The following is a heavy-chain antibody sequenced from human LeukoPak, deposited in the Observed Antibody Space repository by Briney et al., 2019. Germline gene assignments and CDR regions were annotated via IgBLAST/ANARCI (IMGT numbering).Heavy chain of an antibody. CDR1: GFTFDDYG. CDR2: INWNGDST. J-gene: IGHJ4*02. Sequence: PGGSLRLSCAASGFTFDDYGMSWVRQAPGKGLEWVSGINWNGDSTGYVDSVKGRVTISRDNAKNSLYMQMSSLRAEDTALYYCARRSTYYDSSGYQGYYFDYWGQGTLVTVSS. CDR3: ARRSTYYDSSGYQGYYFDY. V-gene: IGHV3-20*04. D-gene: IGHD3-22*01.